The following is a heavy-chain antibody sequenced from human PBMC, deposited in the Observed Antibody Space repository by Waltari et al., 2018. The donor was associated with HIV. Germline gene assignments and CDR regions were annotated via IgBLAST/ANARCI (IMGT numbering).Heavy chain of an antibody. V-gene: IGHV4-34*01. CDR2: INHTGTT. J-gene: IGHJ4*02. CDR1: GGSLSGYY. CDR3: ARQNPYGYCTDGVCYKGFDY. Sequence: QVQLQQWGAGQVKPSETLSLTCAVYGGSLSGYYWSYIRQPPGKGLEWLGEINHTGTTKYNPSLKSRVTISIDTSKNQFSLKVRSVTAADTSVYYCARQNPYGYCTDGVCYKGFDYWAQGTLVTVSS. D-gene: IGHD2-8*01.